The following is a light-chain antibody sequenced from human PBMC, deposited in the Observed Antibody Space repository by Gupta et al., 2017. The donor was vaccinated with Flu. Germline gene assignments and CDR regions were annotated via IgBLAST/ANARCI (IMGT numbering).Light chain of an antibody. CDR3: NSRDSTDNHQAV. CDR2: AKN. V-gene: IGLV3-19*01. J-gene: IGLJ2*01. CDR1: SLRNSY. Sequence: SSELTQDAAVSVALGQTVRITCQGDSLRNSYASWYRQKPGQAPVLVIYAKNIRPSGIPDRFSGSSSGNTASLTITGAQAEDEADYYCNSRDSTDNHQAVFGGGTKLTVL.